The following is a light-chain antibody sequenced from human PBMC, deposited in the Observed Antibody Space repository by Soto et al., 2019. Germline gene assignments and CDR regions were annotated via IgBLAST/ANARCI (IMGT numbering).Light chain of an antibody. CDR2: VAS. CDR3: QQYGSSLFT. Sequence: EIVLTQSPGTLSLSPGERATLSCRASQSVSSSYLAWYQQKPGQAPRLLIYVASSRATGIPDRFSASASGTGFTLTISRLEPEEFAVYYCQQYGSSLFTFGHGTKVDIK. CDR1: QSVSSSY. J-gene: IGKJ3*01. V-gene: IGKV3-20*01.